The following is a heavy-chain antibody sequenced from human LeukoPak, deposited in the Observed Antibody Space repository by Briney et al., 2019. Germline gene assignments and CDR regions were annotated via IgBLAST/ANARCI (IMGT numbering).Heavy chain of an antibody. D-gene: IGHD5-24*01. V-gene: IGHV3-30*18. Sequence: PGGSLRLSCAASGFSFSNYGMHWVRQAPGKGLEWVAVISFDGSNKYYVDSVKGRFTISRDNSKNTVYLQMSSLRADDTAVYYCAKNDRRGGQFDLWGQGAPVTVSS. CDR1: GFSFSNYG. CDR2: ISFDGSNK. J-gene: IGHJ4*02. CDR3: AKNDRRGGQFDL.